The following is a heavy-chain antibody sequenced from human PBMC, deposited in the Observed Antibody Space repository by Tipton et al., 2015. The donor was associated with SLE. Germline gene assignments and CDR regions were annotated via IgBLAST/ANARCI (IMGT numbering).Heavy chain of an antibody. Sequence: SRVTISLDTSKNQFSLKLSSVTAADTAVYYCVYGDWLGLDYWGQGTLVTVSS. D-gene: IGHD4-17*01. CDR3: VYGDWLGLDY. J-gene: IGHJ4*02. V-gene: IGHV4-34*01.